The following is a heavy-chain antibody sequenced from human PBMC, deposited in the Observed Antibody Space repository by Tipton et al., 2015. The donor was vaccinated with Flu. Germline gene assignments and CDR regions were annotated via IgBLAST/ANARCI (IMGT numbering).Heavy chain of an antibody. CDR1: GFAFSTYW. CDR2: IGLDGNTK. J-gene: IGHJ2*01. CDR3: AKSTYYYIDP. D-gene: IGHD3-10*01. Sequence: QVQLVQSGGGLIQPGGSLRLSCAASGFAFSTYWILWVRQAPGKGLEWVAFIGLDGNTKNYADSVKGRFTISRDTSKSTLSLQMNSLKPEDSAVYFCAKSTYYYIDPWGRGTLVSVS. V-gene: IGHV3-30*02.